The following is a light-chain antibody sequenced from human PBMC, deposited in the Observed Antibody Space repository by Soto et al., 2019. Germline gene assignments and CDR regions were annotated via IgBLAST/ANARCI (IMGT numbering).Light chain of an antibody. CDR1: ENIKNW. Sequence: DVQMTQSPSTLAASVGDRVTITCRDSENIKNWLAWYQQTPGKAPKVLISDASRLGSGFPSRFSGSGYGTDFTLTIPSLKTDDFGTYHCQQYDVHPKTFGQGTKVEVK. J-gene: IGKJ1*01. V-gene: IGKV1-5*01. CDR2: DAS. CDR3: QQYDVHPKT.